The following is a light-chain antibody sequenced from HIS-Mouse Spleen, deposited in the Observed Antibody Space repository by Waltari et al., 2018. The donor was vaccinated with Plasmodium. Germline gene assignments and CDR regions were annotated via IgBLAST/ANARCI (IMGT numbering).Light chain of an antibody. J-gene: IGLJ3*02. CDR2: EDS. CDR1: AFPNHY. Sequence: SYELTQPPSVSVSPGPTARTTCPGGAFPNHYAYWYQQKSGQAPVLVIYEDSKRPSGIPERFSGSSSGTMATLTISGAQVEDEADYYCYSTDSSGNHRVFGGGTKLTVL. CDR3: YSTDSSGNHRV. V-gene: IGLV3-10*01.